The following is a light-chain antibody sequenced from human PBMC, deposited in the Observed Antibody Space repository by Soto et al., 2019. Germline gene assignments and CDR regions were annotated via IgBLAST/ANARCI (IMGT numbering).Light chain of an antibody. J-gene: IGKJ4*01. V-gene: IGKV1-17*01. CDR3: LQHNDYPRT. CDR2: EAT. Sequence: DIQMTQSPSSLSASVGDRVTITCRASQGINNDLAWYQQRPGKAPQRLIYEATSLQSGVPPRFSGNGYGTDFTLTISSLQPEDFATYYCLQHNDYPRTFGGGTKVEIE. CDR1: QGINND.